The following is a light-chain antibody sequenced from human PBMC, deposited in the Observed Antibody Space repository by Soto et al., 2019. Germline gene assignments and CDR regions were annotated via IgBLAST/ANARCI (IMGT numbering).Light chain of an antibody. V-gene: IGKV1-27*01. Sequence: DIQMTQSPSSLSASVGDRVTITCRASQGISKYLAWYQQKPGRAPKLLIYGGSTLQSGVPSRFSGSGSGRDFTLTISSLQPEDVATSYCQKYDSSPFTFGPGTKVDVK. CDR1: QGISKY. CDR3: QKYDSSPFT. J-gene: IGKJ3*01. CDR2: GGS.